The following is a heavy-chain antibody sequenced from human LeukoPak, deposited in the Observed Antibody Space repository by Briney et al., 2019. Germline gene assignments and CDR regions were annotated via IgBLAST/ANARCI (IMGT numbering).Heavy chain of an antibody. Sequence: QSGGSLRLSCETSGFTFRNYAMTWVRQAPGKELEWVSAISSSGGSTNYEDSVKGRFTISRDNSKNTLYLEINRLSALYTAVYYCAKGACTHTRCYDLVSLYPLYYYMDVWGKGTTVTVSS. CDR2: ISSSGGST. CDR1: GFTFRNYA. J-gene: IGHJ6*03. CDR3: AKGACTHTRCYDLVSLYPLYYYMDV. D-gene: IGHD2-2*01. V-gene: IGHV3-23*01.